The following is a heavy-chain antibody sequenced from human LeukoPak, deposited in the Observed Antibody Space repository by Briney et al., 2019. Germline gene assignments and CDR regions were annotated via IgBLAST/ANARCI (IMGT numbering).Heavy chain of an antibody. CDR2: ISSSSSYI. CDR3: ARDGGVDTAMATYYYYYYYMDV. V-gene: IGHV3-21*01. CDR1: GFTLSSSS. Sequence: GGSLRLSCAASGFTLSSSSMNWVRQAPGKGLEWVSSISSSSSYIYYADSLKGRFTISRDNAKNSLYLQMDSLRAEDTAVYYCARDGGVDTAMATYYYYYYYMDVWGKGTTVTISS. D-gene: IGHD5-18*01. J-gene: IGHJ6*03.